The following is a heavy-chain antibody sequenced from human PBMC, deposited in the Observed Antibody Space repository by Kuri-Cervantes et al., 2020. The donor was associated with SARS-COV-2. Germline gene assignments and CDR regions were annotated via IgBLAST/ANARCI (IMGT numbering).Heavy chain of an antibody. D-gene: IGHD3-10*01. CDR3: ARAPLLWFGELLSTESNYYYYGMDV. CDR1: GFTFSSYD. Sequence: GESLKISCAASGFTFSSYDLHWVRQATGKGLEWVSAIGTAGDPYYPGSVKGRFTSTRENAKNSLYLQMNSLRAGDTAVYYCARAPLLWFGELLSTESNYYYYGMDVWGQGTTVTVSS. J-gene: IGHJ6*02. CDR2: IGTAGDP. V-gene: IGHV3-13*05.